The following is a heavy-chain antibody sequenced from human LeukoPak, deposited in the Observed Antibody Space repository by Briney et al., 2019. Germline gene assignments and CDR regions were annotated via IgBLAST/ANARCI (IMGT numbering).Heavy chain of an antibody. V-gene: IGHV3-30-3*01. CDR3: ARDRAPYCGGDCDAFDI. Sequence: PGGSLRLSCAASGFTFSSYAMHWVRQAPGKGLEWVAFIPFDGSNKYYADSVKGRFTISRDNSKNTLYLQMNSLRAEDTAVYYCARDRAPYCGGDCDAFDIWGQGTMVTVSS. CDR1: GFTFSSYA. D-gene: IGHD2-21*02. CDR2: IPFDGSNK. J-gene: IGHJ3*02.